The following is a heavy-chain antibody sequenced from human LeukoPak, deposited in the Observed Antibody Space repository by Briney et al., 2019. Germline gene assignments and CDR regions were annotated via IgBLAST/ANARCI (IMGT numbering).Heavy chain of an antibody. CDR2: ISYDGNNK. V-gene: IGHV3-30*18. CDR1: GFTFSSYG. D-gene: IGHD5-18*01. CDR3: AKENHTAMVVAFDI. J-gene: IGHJ3*02. Sequence: GRSLRLSCAASGFTFSSYGMHWVRQAPGKGLEWVAVISYDGNNKYYADSVKGRFTISRDNSKNTLYLQMNSLRAEDTAVYYCAKENHTAMVVAFDIWGQGTMVTVSS.